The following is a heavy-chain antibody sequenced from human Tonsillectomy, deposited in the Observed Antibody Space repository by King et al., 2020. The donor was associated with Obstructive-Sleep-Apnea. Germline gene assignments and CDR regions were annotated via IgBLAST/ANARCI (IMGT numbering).Heavy chain of an antibody. CDR1: GFSFSNYW. Sequence: VQLVESGGGLVQPGGSLRLACAASGFSFSNYWMSWVRQTPGKGLEWVANIRQDGSEKYFVDSMKGRFTISRDNAKSSLFLEMNSLRDEDTAVYYCARDQNWVFDYWGQGTLVTVSS. D-gene: IGHD2/OR15-2a*01. J-gene: IGHJ4*02. CDR3: ARDQNWVFDY. CDR2: IRQDGSEK. V-gene: IGHV3-7*01.